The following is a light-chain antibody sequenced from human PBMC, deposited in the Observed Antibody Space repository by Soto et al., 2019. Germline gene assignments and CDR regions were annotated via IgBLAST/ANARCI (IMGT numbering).Light chain of an antibody. CDR2: GAS. V-gene: IGKV3-20*01. J-gene: IGKJ3*01. CDR3: QQYGRSPFT. CDR1: QSVSINY. Sequence: EIVMRQSPGTLSLSPGEKATLSCSASQSVSINYVAWFHQKPGQAPRLLIYGASSRATGVPDRFSASGSGTDFTLTISRLEPEDFAVYYCQQYGRSPFTFGPGTKVDIK.